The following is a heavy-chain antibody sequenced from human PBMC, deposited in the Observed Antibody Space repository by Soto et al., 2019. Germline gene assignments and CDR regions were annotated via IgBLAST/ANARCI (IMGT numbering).Heavy chain of an antibody. J-gene: IGHJ5*02. Sequence: SETLSLTCTVSGGSISSSSYYWGWIRQPPGKGLEWIGSIYYSGSTYYNPSLKSRVTISVDTSKNQFSLKLSSVTAADTAVYYCARPLPPPYCSGGSCYSGWFDPWGQGTLVTVSS. D-gene: IGHD2-15*01. CDR1: GGSISSSSYY. CDR3: ARPLPPPYCSGGSCYSGWFDP. V-gene: IGHV4-39*01. CDR2: IYYSGST.